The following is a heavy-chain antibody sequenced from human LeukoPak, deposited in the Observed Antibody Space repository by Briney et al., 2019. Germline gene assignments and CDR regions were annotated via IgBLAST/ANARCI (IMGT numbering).Heavy chain of an antibody. CDR2: IIPILGIA. J-gene: IGHJ4*02. CDR1: GGTFSSYA. D-gene: IGHD6-13*01. CDR3: AREGYSSSWQRFYYFDY. V-gene: IGHV1-69*04. Sequence: ASVKVSCKASGGTFSSYAISWVRQAPGQGLEWMGRIIPILGIANYAQKFQGRVTITADKSTSTAYMELSSLRSEDTAVYYCAREGYSSSWQRFYYFDYWGQGTLVTVSS.